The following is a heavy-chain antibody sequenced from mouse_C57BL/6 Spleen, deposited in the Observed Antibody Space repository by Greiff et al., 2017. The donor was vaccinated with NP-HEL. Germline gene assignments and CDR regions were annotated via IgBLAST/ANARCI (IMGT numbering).Heavy chain of an antibody. J-gene: IGHJ3*01. D-gene: IGHD2-1*01. CDR2: IYPRSGNT. CDR1: GYTFTSYG. V-gene: IGHV1-81*01. CDR3: ADGKPFAY. Sequence: QVHVKQSGAELARPGASVKLSCKASGYTFTSYGISWVKQRTGQGLEWIGEIYPRSGNTYYNEKFKGKATLTADKSSSTAYMELRSLTSEDSAVYFCADGKPFAYWGQGTLVTVSA.